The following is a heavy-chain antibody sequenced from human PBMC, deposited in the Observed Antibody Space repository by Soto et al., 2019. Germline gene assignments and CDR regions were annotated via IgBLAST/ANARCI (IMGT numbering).Heavy chain of an antibody. Sequence: QITLKESGPTLVRPTQTLTLTCAFSGFSLSTSGVGVGWIRQPPGKALEWLEVIYWDDSKHYSPSLRSRLTITKDTSKIHVVLTMPNMDPMDTGTYFCAHKGPEDWPLDYWGQGTLVTVSS. CDR1: GFSLSTSGVG. J-gene: IGHJ4*02. CDR3: AHKGPEDWPLDY. V-gene: IGHV2-5*02. CDR2: IYWDDSK. D-gene: IGHD3-9*01.